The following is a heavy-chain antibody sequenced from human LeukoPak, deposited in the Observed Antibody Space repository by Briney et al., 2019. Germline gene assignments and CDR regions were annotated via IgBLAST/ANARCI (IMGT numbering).Heavy chain of an antibody. CDR2: FDPEDGET. CDR3: ATTDIVVVPAVEYYYYGMDV. Sequence: ASVKVSCKVSGYTLTALSMHWVRQAPGKGLEWMGGFDPEDGETIYAQKFQGRVTMTEDTSTDTAYMELGSLRSEDTAVYYCATTDIVVVPAVEYYYYGMDVWGQGTTVTVSS. D-gene: IGHD2-2*01. V-gene: IGHV1-24*01. J-gene: IGHJ6*02. CDR1: GYTLTALS.